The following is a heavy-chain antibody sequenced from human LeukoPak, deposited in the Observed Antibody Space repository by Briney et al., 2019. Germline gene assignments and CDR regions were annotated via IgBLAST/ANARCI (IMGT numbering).Heavy chain of an antibody. Sequence: GRSLRLSCAASGFTFSSYAMHWVRQAPGKGLEWVAVISYDGSNKYYADSVKGRFTISRDNSKNTLYLQMNSLRAEDTAVYYCAIIYVAGDGDCSSTSCYPGDYWGQGTLVTVSS. CDR2: ISYDGSNK. CDR3: AIIYVAGDGDCSSTSCYPGDY. V-gene: IGHV3-30-3*01. J-gene: IGHJ4*02. CDR1: GFTFSSYA. D-gene: IGHD2-2*01.